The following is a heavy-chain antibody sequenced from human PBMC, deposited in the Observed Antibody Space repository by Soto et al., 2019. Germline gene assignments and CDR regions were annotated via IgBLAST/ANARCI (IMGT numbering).Heavy chain of an antibody. J-gene: IGHJ1*01. Sequence: SETLSLSCAVPGVCINSYNWWSWIRQSPGKGLEWIGEIFHTGDTNYSPSLKGRVTLSVDNSKNRFSLNLTSVTAADTAIYYCARHELSGQGHWGQGTQVTVSS. V-gene: IGHV4-4*02. CDR2: IFHTGDT. CDR3: ARHELSGQGH. D-gene: IGHD6-25*01. CDR1: GVCINSYNW.